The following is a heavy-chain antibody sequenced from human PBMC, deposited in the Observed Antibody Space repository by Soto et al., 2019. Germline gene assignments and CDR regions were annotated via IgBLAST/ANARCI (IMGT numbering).Heavy chain of an antibody. CDR1: EFAFSSYW. Sequence: EVHLVESGGGLVQPGGSLTLSCAASEFAFSSYWMTWVRQAPGKGLEWVANIRKDGSQRSYLDSVRGRFTISRDNSKNSLCPQMNSLRAEDTALSFCARDVSPGSSGLYFDAFDIWGQGTMVTVSS. CDR2: IRKDGSQR. J-gene: IGHJ3*02. CDR3: ARDVSPGSSGLYFDAFDI. V-gene: IGHV3-7*05. D-gene: IGHD6-25*01.